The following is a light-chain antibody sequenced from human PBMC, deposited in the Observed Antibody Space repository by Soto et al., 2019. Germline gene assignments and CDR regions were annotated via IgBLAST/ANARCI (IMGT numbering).Light chain of an antibody. Sequence: QSALTQPASVSGSPGQSITISCTGTSSDVGSYNLVSWYQQHPGKAPKLMIYEDSKRPSGVSNRFSGSKSGNTASLTISGLQAEDEADYYCSSYTSSSTLPFVFGTGTKVTVL. CDR1: SSDVGSYNL. J-gene: IGLJ1*01. CDR3: SSYTSSSTLPFV. V-gene: IGLV2-14*02. CDR2: EDS.